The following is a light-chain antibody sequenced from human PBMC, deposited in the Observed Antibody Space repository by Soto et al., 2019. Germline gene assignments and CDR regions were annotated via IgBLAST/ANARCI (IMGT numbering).Light chain of an antibody. CDR3: LHRMNWPLT. J-gene: IGKJ5*01. V-gene: IGKV3-11*01. Sequence: IMLTQSQVTLSLNPGDRATLSCRASESVSSYLLWYQQKPGQDPRLLIYDASERATGIPARFSGSGSETDFTLTISSLEPEDFGVYYCLHRMNWPLTFGQGTRLEIK. CDR1: ESVSSY. CDR2: DAS.